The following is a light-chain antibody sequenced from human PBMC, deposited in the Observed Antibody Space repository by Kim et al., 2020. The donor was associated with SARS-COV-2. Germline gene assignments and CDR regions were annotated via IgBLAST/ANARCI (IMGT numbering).Light chain of an antibody. J-gene: IGLJ1*01. CDR2: YDS. CDR1: NIVSKS. Sequence: PGKTARVTCGVNNIVSKSVHSYPQKPGHAPVLVIYYDSDRPSVIPELFSGSNSGNPATLTISRVEAGDEADYYCQVWDSSSDRLYVFGTGTKVTVL. V-gene: IGLV3-21*04. CDR3: QVWDSSSDRLYV.